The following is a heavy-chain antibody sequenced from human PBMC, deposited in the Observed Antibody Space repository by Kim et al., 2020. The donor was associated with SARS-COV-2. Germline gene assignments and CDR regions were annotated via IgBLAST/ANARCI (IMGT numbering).Heavy chain of an antibody. CDR1: GGSISSYY. Sequence: SETLSLTCTVSGGSISSYYWSWIRQPPGKGLEWIGYIYYSGSTNYNPSLMSRVTISVATSKNQFSLKLSSVTAAATAVYYCATRNCSSTSCSPHYFDYWGQGTLVTVSS. CDR2: IYYSGST. V-gene: IGHV4-59*08. J-gene: IGHJ4*02. CDR3: ATRNCSSTSCSPHYFDY. D-gene: IGHD2-2*01.